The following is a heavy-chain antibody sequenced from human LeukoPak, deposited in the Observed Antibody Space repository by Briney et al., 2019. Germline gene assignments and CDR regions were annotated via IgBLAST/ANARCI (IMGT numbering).Heavy chain of an antibody. CDR2: IYTSGST. CDR3: ARSPDYVWGSYREHYFDY. CDR1: GGSISTSNYY. V-gene: IGHV4-61*02. Sequence: SETLSLTCTVSGGSISTSNYYWSWIRQPAGKGLEWIGRIYTSGSTNYNPSLKSRVTMSVDTSKNQFSLKLSSVTAADTAVYYCARSPDYVWGSYREHYFDYWGQGTLVTVSS. D-gene: IGHD3-16*02. J-gene: IGHJ4*02.